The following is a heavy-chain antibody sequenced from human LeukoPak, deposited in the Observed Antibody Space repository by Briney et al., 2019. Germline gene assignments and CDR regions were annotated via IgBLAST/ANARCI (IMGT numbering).Heavy chain of an antibody. V-gene: IGHV3-53*01. CDR3: ASASCSGSSCYSGYFDY. D-gene: IGHD2-15*01. CDR1: GFTVSPNY. J-gene: IGHJ4*02. CDR2: IYRGGSA. Sequence: GGSLRLSCAASGFTVSPNYMSWGRQAPGKGLEWVSVIYRGGSAYYADSVRDRFIISRDNSKNTLYLQVNSLRAEDTAVYYCASASCSGSSCYSGYFDYWGREPWSPSPQ.